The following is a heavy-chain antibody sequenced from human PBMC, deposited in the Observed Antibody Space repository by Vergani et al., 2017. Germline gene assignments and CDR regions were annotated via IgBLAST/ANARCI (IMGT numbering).Heavy chain of an antibody. CDR2: INQDGSEK. J-gene: IGHJ4*02. CDR3: AREGVPRCCIVGAPDF. D-gene: IGHD1-26*01. Sequence: EVQLVESGGGLVQPGGSLRLSCAASGFTLNNYWVTWVRQAPGKGLEWVANINQDGSEKYYMDSVKGRFTISRDIAENSIYLEMNSLRVEDTAVYYCAREGVPRCCIVGAPDFWGQGTQVTVSS. V-gene: IGHV3-7*01. CDR1: GFTLNNYW.